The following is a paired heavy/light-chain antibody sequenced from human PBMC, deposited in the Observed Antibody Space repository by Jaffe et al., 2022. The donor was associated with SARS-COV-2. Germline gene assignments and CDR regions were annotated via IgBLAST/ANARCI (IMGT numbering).Heavy chain of an antibody. J-gene: IGHJ4*02. CDR2: INGGGGST. D-gene: IGHD3-9*01. CDR3: AKSSSGWSGWDH. Sequence: EVQLLESGGGLVQPGGSLRLSCAASGFTFSTYAMSWVRQAPGKGLEWVSGINGGGGSTYYADSYYAESVKGRFTISRDNSKNTLFLQMNSLRAEDTATYYCAKSSSGWSGWDHWGQGTLVSVSS. V-gene: IGHV3-23*01. CDR1: GFTFSTYA.
Light chain of an antibody. CDR1: SSNIGSYT. Sequence: QSVLTQPPSASGTPGQRVTISCSGSSSNIGSYTVNWYHQVPGTAPKLLIYNDSRRPSGVPDRFSGSKSGTSASLAISGLQSEDEADYYCATWDDSLNGVVFGGGTKLTVL. CDR2: NDS. CDR3: ATWDDSLNGVV. J-gene: IGLJ2*01. V-gene: IGLV1-44*01.